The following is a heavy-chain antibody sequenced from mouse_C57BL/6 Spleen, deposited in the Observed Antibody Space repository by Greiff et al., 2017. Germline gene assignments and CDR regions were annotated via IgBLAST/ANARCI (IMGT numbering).Heavy chain of an antibody. Sequence: EVKLVESGGGLVKPGGSLKLSCAASGFTFSDYGMHWVRQAPEKGLGWVAYISSGSSTIYYADTVKGRFTISRDNAKNTLFLQRTSLRSEDTAMYYCTRGGDNSNYAFAYWGQGTLVTVSA. D-gene: IGHD2-5*01. CDR1: GFTFSDYG. CDR2: ISSGSSTI. CDR3: TRGGDNSNYAFAY. J-gene: IGHJ3*01. V-gene: IGHV5-17*01.